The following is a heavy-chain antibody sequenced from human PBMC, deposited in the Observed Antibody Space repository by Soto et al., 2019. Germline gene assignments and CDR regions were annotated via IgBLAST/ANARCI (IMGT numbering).Heavy chain of an antibody. D-gene: IGHD3-22*01. CDR1: GGSISSGGYY. Sequence: SETLSLTCTVSGGSISSGGYYWSWIRQHPGKGLEWIGYIYYSGSTYYKPSLKSQVTISVDTSKNQISLKLSSVTAADTAVYYCAREWLQYYYDSSGYYTHWGQGTLVTVSS. CDR3: AREWLQYYYDSSGYYTH. V-gene: IGHV4-31*01. CDR2: IYYSGST. J-gene: IGHJ4*02.